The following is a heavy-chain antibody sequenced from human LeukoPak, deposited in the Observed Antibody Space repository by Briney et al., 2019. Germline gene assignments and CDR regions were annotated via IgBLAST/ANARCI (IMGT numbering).Heavy chain of an antibody. D-gene: IGHD3-22*01. CDR2: ISSSSSTI. V-gene: IGHV3-48*01. Sequence: GGSLRLSCAASGFTFSYYSMNWVRQAPGKVLEWISYISSSSSTIYYADSVKGRFTISRDNAKNSLSLQMNSLRAEDTAVYYCARAYYDSSGYAAFDIWGQGTMVTVSS. J-gene: IGHJ3*02. CDR3: ARAYYDSSGYAAFDI. CDR1: GFTFSYYS.